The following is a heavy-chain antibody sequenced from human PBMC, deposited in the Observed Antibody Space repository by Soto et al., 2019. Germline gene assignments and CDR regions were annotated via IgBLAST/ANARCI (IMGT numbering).Heavy chain of an antibody. CDR1: GFTVSSNY. J-gene: IGHJ6*03. CDR3: ARDGFFAYMDV. V-gene: IGHV3-66*01. D-gene: IGHD3-3*01. Sequence: GGSLRLSCAASGFTVSSNYMSWVRQAPGKGLEWVSVIYSGGSTYYADSVKGRFTISRDNSKNTLYLQMNSLRAEDTAVYYCARDGFFAYMDVWGKGTTVTVSS. CDR2: IYSGGST.